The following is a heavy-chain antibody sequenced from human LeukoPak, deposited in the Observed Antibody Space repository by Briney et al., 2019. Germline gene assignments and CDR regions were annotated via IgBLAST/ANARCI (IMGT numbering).Heavy chain of an antibody. CDR3: ARRFRTGGDLHHDAYDV. Sequence: PSETLSLTCSVSGGSISDYFWGWIRQPPGKGLEWIGHVYYIGKPTRSPSLESRVSISVDTSKNQFSLELTSVTAADTAVYYCARRFRTGGDLHHDAYDVWGQGTVVTVSS. CDR1: GGSISDYF. J-gene: IGHJ3*01. D-gene: IGHD3-16*01. CDR2: VYYIGKP. V-gene: IGHV4-59*12.